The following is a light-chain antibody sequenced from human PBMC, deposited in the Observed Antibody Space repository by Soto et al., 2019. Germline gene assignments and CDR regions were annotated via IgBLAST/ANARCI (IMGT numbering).Light chain of an antibody. J-gene: IGLJ1*01. V-gene: IGLV2-11*01. CDR2: DVT. CDR3: CSYAGSAIHV. CDR1: SSDVGGYNL. Sequence: QSALTQPRSVSGSPGQSVTISCTGTSSDVGGYNLDSWYQQHPGKAPKLMIYDVTKRPSGVPDRFSGSKSCNTASLTLSGLQAVEEADFYCCSYAGSAIHVFGTGTNLTVL.